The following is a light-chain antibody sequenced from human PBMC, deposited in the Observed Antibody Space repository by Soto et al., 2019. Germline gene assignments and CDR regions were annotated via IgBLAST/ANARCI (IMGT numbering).Light chain of an antibody. V-gene: IGKV3-11*01. CDR1: QSVSSF. CDR3: QQRSNWPLT. Sequence: IVLTQSPATLSLSPGERATLSCRASQSVSSFLVWYQQRAGQAPRLLIYDASNRATGIPARFSGSGSGTDFTLTISSLEPEDFAVYYCQQRSNWPLTFGGGNKVEMK. CDR2: DAS. J-gene: IGKJ4*01.